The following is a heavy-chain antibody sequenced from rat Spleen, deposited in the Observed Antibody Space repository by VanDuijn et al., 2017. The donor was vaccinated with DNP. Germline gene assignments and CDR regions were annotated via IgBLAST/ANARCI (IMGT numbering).Heavy chain of an antibody. D-gene: IGHD5-1*01. J-gene: IGHJ3*01. CDR1: GFTFSNYG. CDR2: ISPSGGST. CDR3: ATHEPGRGGFAY. Sequence: EVQLVESGGGLVQPGRSLKLSCAASGFTFSNYGMHWIRQAPTKGLEWVASISPSGGSTYYRDSVKGRFTISRNNAKSTLYLQMDSLRSEDTTTYYCATHEPGRGGFAYWGQGTLVTVSS. V-gene: IGHV5-19*01.